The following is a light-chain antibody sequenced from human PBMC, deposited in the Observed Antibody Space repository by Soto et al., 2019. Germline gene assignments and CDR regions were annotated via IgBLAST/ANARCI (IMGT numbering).Light chain of an antibody. J-gene: IGLJ1*01. CDR1: SSDVGSYSL. CDR2: EGS. CDR3: CSYAGSTWV. Sequence: QSALTQPASVSGSPGQSITISCTGTSSDVGSYSLVSWYQQHPGKAPKLMIYEGSKRPSGVSNRFSSSKSGNTASLTISGLQAEDDSDYYCCSYAGSTWVFGTGTQVTVL. V-gene: IGLV2-23*01.